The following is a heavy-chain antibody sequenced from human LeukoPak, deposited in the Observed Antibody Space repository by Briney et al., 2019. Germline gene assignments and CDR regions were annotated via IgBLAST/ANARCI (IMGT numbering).Heavy chain of an antibody. CDR3: ARARDPGYYYGSGSFHLDY. Sequence: GGSLRLSCAASGFTFSSYWMSWVRQAPGKGLEWVANIKQDGSEKYYVDSVKGRFTISRDNAKNSLYLQMNSLRVEDTAVYYCARARDPGYYYGSGSFHLDYWGQGTLVTVSS. V-gene: IGHV3-7*01. D-gene: IGHD3-10*01. J-gene: IGHJ4*02. CDR1: GFTFSSYW. CDR2: IKQDGSEK.